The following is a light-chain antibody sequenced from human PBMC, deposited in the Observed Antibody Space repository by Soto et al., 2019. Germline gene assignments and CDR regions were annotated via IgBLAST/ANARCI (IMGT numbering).Light chain of an antibody. CDR3: SSYAGNNVV. CDR1: SSDVGGYNY. V-gene: IGLV2-8*01. J-gene: IGLJ2*01. CDR2: EVS. Sequence: QSVLTQPPSAPGSPGQSVTISCTGTSSDVGGYNYVSWYQQHPGKAPKLMIYEVSKRPSGVPDRFSGSKSGNTASLTVSGLQAEDEADYYCSSYAGNNVVFGGGTKLTVL.